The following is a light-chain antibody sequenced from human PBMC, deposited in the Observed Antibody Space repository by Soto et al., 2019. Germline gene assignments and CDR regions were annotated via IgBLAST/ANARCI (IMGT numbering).Light chain of an antibody. Sequence: DIQVTPSPSSLSASVADRVTITCRASQDIGTDLGWYQQKPGKAPERLIYEASVLQSGVPSRFSGSGSGTAFTLTISRLQPEDFATYFCQQCSSTFITFGQGTRLEIK. V-gene: IGKV1-17*01. CDR3: QQCSSTFIT. CDR1: QDIGTD. J-gene: IGKJ5*01. CDR2: EAS.